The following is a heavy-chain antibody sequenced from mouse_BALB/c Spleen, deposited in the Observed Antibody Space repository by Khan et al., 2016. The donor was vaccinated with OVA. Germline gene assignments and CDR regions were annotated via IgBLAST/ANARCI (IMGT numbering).Heavy chain of an antibody. D-gene: IGHD1-1*01. Sequence: QVQLQQPGAELVNPGASVNLSCKASGYTLTSYWMHWVKQRPGQGLEWIGEINPSNGRTNYNEKFKSKATLTVDKSSSTAYMQLSSPTSEDSAVYYCARILINVDYWGQGTTLTVSA. CDR2: INPSNGRT. CDR3: ARILINVDY. J-gene: IGHJ2*01. CDR1: GYTLTSYW. V-gene: IGHV1S81*02.